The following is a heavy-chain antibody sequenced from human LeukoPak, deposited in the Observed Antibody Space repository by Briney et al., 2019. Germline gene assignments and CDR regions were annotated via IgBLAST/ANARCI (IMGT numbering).Heavy chain of an antibody. D-gene: IGHD3-22*01. J-gene: IGHJ4*02. Sequence: WIRQPPGKGLEWVALISYDGSKKYYADSVKGRFTISRDNSENTLYLQMNSLRAEDTAVYYCARGTYYYESSGYYPLDYWGQGTLVTVSS. V-gene: IGHV3-30-3*01. CDR3: ARGTYYYESSGYYPLDY. CDR2: ISYDGSKK.